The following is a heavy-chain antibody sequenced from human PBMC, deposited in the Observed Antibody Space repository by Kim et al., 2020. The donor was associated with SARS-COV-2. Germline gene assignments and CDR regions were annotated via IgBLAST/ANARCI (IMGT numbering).Heavy chain of an antibody. Sequence: GGSLRLSCAASGFTFSDYYMSWIRQAPGKGLEWVSYISSSGSTIYYADSVKGRFTISRDNAKNSLYLQMNSLRAEDTAVYYCARDRLTENLRYFDWAYYYYGMDVWGQGTTVTVSS. CDR3: ARDRLTENLRYFDWAYYYYGMDV. D-gene: IGHD3-9*01. CDR2: ISSSGSTI. CDR1: GFTFSDYY. V-gene: IGHV3-11*01. J-gene: IGHJ6*02.